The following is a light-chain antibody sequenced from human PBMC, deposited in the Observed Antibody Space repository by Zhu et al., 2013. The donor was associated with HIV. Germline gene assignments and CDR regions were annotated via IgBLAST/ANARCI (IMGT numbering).Light chain of an antibody. J-gene: IGKJ5*01. Sequence: DIQMTQSPSSLSASVGDRVTITCRASQTINNFLNWYQQKPGKAPKLLIYGASTLQSGVPSRFSGSGSGTQFTLNITGLLPEDFATYYCQQSNNLPITFGQGTRLDIQ. CDR3: QQSNNLPIT. CDR2: GAS. CDR1: QTINNF. V-gene: IGKV1-39*01.